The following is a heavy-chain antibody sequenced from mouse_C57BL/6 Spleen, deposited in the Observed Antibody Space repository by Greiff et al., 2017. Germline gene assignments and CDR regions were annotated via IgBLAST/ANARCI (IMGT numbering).Heavy chain of an antibody. V-gene: IGHV5-4*01. D-gene: IGHD2-2*01. CDR2: ISDGGSYT. Sequence: EVKLVESGGGLVKPGGSLKLSCAASGFTFSSYAMSWVRQTPEKRLEWVATISDGGSYTYYPDNVKGRFIISRDNAKNNLYLQMSHLKSEDTAMYYCARDGYYFDYWGQGTTLTVSS. J-gene: IGHJ2*01. CDR1: GFTFSSYA. CDR3: ARDGYYFDY.